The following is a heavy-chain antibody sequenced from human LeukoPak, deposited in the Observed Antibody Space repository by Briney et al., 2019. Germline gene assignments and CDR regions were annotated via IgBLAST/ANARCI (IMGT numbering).Heavy chain of an antibody. CDR3: ARLSSHYGDYKVDP. J-gene: IGHJ5*02. V-gene: IGHV1-8*01. Sequence: GASVKVSCKASGYPFNNYDINWVRQATGQGLEWMGWMNPHSGKTGYAQNFQGRVTMTRDTSISTAYMELSSLRSEDTPVYYCARLSSHYGDYKVDPWGQGTLVTVSS. CDR1: GYPFNNYD. D-gene: IGHD4-17*01. CDR2: MNPHSGKT.